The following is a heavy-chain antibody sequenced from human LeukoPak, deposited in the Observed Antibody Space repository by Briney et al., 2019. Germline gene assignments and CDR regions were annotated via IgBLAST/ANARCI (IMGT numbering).Heavy chain of an antibody. CDR3: ARDPSGYKSTYNFLDT. D-gene: IGHD2/OR15-2a*01. J-gene: IGHJ5*02. V-gene: IGHV3-11*01. CDR1: AFTFSDYY. Sequence: GGSLRLSCVASAFTFSDYYMTWIRQAAGKGLETISHISATGSYVDYADSVKGRFTVSRDNAKNSLYVQMNSLRADDTGVYYCARDPSGYKSTYNFLDTCGQGTLVTVSS. CDR2: ISATGSYV.